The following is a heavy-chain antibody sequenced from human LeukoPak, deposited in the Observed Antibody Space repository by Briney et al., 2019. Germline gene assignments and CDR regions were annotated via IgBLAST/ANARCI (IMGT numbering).Heavy chain of an antibody. Sequence: GGSLRLSCAASGFTFSSYAMSWVRQAPGKGLEWVSAISGSGGSTYYADSVKGRFTISRDNSKNTLYLQMNSLRAEDTAVYYCAKESTLTYYYDSSGYYDYWGQGTLVTVSS. V-gene: IGHV3-23*01. CDR3: AKESTLTYYYDSSGYYDY. CDR1: GFTFSSYA. D-gene: IGHD3-22*01. CDR2: ISGSGGST. J-gene: IGHJ4*01.